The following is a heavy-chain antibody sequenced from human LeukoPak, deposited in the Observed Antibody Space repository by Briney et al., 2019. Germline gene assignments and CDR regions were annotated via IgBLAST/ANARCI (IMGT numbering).Heavy chain of an antibody. CDR2: INHSGST. CDR1: GGSFSGYY. Sequence: SETLSLTCAVYGGSFSGYYWSWIRQPPGKGLEGIGEINHSGSTNYNPSLKSRVTISVDTSKNQFSLKLSSVTAADTAVYYCARGGYYDSSGYYYRSFDYWGQGTLVTVSS. CDR3: ARGGYYDSSGYYYRSFDY. V-gene: IGHV4-34*01. D-gene: IGHD3-22*01. J-gene: IGHJ4*02.